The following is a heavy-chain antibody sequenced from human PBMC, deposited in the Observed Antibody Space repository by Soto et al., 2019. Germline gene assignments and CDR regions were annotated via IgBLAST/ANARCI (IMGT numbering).Heavy chain of an antibody. CDR1: GFTFSSYG. D-gene: IGHD1-7*01. V-gene: IGHV3-33*01. CDR2: IWYDGSNK. J-gene: IGHJ6*02. CDR3: ARDRITGTTGYYGMDV. Sequence: QVQLVESGGGVVQPGRSLRLSCAASGFTFSSYGMHWVRQAPGKGLEWVAVIWYDGSNKYYADSVKGRFTISRDNSKNTLYLQMNSLRAEDTAVYYCARDRITGTTGYYGMDVWGQGTTVTVSS.